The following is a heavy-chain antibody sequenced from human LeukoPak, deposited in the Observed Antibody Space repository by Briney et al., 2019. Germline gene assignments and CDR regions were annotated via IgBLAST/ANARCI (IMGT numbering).Heavy chain of an antibody. CDR2: ISSSGGST. J-gene: IGHJ4*02. V-gene: IGHV3-23*01. Sequence: PGGSLRLSCAASGFTFSSYAMSWVRQAPGKGLEWVSAISSSGGSTYYADSVKGRFTISRDDSKNTLYLQMNSLRAEDTAVYYCATPRGVDVVAPRPFDYWGQGTLVTVSS. D-gene: IGHD2-2*01. CDR3: ATPRGVDVVAPRPFDY. CDR1: GFTFSSYA.